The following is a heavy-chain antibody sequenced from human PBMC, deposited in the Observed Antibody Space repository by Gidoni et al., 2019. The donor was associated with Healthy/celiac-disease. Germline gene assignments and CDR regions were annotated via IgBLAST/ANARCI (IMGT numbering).Heavy chain of an antibody. V-gene: IGHV4-61*02. Sequence: QVQLQESGPGLLTPSQTLSLTCTVSGGSISSGSYYWRWIRQPAGKGLDWSGRIYTSGSTNYNPSLMSRVTISVDTSKHQFSLKLSSVTAADTAVYYCARGQDYDSSGYYFDYWGQGTLVTVSS. CDR1: GGSISSGSYY. CDR2: IYTSGST. J-gene: IGHJ4*02. D-gene: IGHD3-22*01. CDR3: ARGQDYDSSGYYFDY.